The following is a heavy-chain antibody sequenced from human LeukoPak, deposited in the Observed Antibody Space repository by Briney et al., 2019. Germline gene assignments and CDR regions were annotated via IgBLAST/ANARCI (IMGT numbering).Heavy chain of an antibody. CDR1: GGSFSGYY. CDR2: INHSGST. Sequence: SETLSLTCAVYGGSFSGYYWSWIRQPPGKGLEWIGEINHSGSTNYNPSLKSRVTISVDTFKNQFSLKLSSVTAADTAVYYCARWRIVVVPAARLTYYYYGMDVWGQGTTVTVSS. V-gene: IGHV4-34*01. CDR3: ARWRIVVVPAARLTYYYYGMDV. D-gene: IGHD2-2*01. J-gene: IGHJ6*02.